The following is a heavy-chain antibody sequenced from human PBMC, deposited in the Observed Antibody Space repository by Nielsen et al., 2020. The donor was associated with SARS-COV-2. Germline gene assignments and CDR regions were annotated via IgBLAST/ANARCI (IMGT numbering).Heavy chain of an antibody. J-gene: IGHJ4*02. V-gene: IGHV4-59*12. CDR3: ARAKGVKGRRPITFGGVIAGFDY. D-gene: IGHD3-16*02. CDR2: IYYSGST. Sequence: WIRQPPGKGLEWLGHIYYSGSTNYNPSLKSRVTITVDTTKNQFSLNLSSVSAADTAVYYCARAKGVKGRRPITFGGVIAGFDYWGQGALVTVSS.